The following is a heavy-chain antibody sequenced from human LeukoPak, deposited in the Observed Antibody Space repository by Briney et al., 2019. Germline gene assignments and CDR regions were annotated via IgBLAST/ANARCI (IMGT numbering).Heavy chain of an antibody. Sequence: GGSLKLPCAAPGFTFSGSAMHWVRQASGKGLEWVGRIRSKANSYATAYAASVKGRFTISRDDSKNTAYLQMNSLKTEDTAVYYCTRPYCSSTSCYYYYGMDVWGQGTTVTVSS. CDR2: IRSKANSYAT. CDR3: TRPYCSSTSCYYYYGMDV. V-gene: IGHV3-73*01. D-gene: IGHD2-2*01. CDR1: GFTFSGSA. J-gene: IGHJ6*02.